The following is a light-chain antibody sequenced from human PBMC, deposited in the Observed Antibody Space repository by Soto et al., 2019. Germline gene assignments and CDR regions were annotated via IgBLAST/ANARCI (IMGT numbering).Light chain of an antibody. Sequence: AIQLTQSPSSLSASVGDRVTITCRASQGISSAVAWYQQKPGKAPKLLIYDASSLESGVPSRFSGRVSGTDFTLTISRLQPEDFATYYCQQFNSYPLGFGGGTTGEIK. CDR2: DAS. CDR1: QGISSA. CDR3: QQFNSYPLG. V-gene: IGKV1-13*02. J-gene: IGKJ4*01.